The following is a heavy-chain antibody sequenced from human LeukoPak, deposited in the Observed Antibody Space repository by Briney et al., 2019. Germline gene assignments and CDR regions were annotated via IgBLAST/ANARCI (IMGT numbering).Heavy chain of an antibody. V-gene: IGHV3-13*01. Sequence: PGGTLTLTCAVYGLTFSDYDMHWVRQPPGKGLEWIGAIGTAGDTNYNRSVKGRFTISRENAKNYFYLQMNTLRAGDTAVYYCARVAKERVGGVYYFDYWGQGALVTVSS. D-gene: IGHD1-1*01. CDR2: IGTAGDT. CDR3: ARVAKERVGGVYYFDY. CDR1: GLTFSDYD. J-gene: IGHJ4*02.